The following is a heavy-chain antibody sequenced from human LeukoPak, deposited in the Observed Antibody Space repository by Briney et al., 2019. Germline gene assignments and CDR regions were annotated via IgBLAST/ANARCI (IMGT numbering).Heavy chain of an antibody. Sequence: SETLSLTCTVSGGSISSSSYYWGWIRQPPGEGLEWIGSIYYSGSTYYNPSLKSRVTISVDTSKNQFSLKLSSVTAADTAVYYCARSYGSTVTTGEFGYWGQGTLVTVSS. CDR1: GGSISSSSYY. V-gene: IGHV4-39*01. D-gene: IGHD4-11*01. CDR2: IYYSGST. J-gene: IGHJ4*02. CDR3: ARSYGSTVTTGEFGY.